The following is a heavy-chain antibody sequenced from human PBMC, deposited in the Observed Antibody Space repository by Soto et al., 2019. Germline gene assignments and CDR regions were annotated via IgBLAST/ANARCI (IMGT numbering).Heavy chain of an antibody. J-gene: IGHJ6*02. CDR2: IYSGGTT. Sequence: EVQLVESGGGLVQPGGSLRLSCAASGFRASTNYMSWVRQAPGKGLEWVSVIYSGGTTYYADSVKGRFTISRDNSKNTLELQINSLGAEDTAVYYCAGMSSSIWRGKDYYGMDVWGQGTTVTVSS. CDR3: AGMSSSIWRGKDYYGMDV. CDR1: GFRASTNY. V-gene: IGHV3-66*01. D-gene: IGHD6-13*01.